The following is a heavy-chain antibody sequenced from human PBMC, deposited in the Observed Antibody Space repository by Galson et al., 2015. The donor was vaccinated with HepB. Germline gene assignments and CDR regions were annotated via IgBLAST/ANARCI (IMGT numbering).Heavy chain of an antibody. D-gene: IGHD3-3*01. CDR2: IYYSGST. V-gene: IGHV4-30-4*01. CDR3: ARAYYDFWSGPLLDY. CDR1: GGSISSGDYY. Sequence: TLSLTCTVSGGSISSGDYYWSWIRQPPGKGLEWIGYIYYSGSTYYNPSLKSRVTISVDTSKNQFSLKLSSVTAADTAVYYCARAYYDFWSGPLLDYWGQGTLVTVSS. J-gene: IGHJ4*02.